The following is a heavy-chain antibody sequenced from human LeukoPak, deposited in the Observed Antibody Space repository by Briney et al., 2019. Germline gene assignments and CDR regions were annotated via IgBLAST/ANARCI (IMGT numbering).Heavy chain of an antibody. D-gene: IGHD6-13*01. CDR3: AREAAAVGLFVY. Sequence: ASVKVSCKASGYTFTSYYMHWVRQAPGQGLEWMGIINPSGGSTSYAQKSQGRVTMTRDTSTSTVYMELSSLRSEDTAVYYCAREAAAVGLFVYWGQGTLVTVSS. CDR1: GYTFTSYY. J-gene: IGHJ4*02. V-gene: IGHV1-46*01. CDR2: INPSGGST.